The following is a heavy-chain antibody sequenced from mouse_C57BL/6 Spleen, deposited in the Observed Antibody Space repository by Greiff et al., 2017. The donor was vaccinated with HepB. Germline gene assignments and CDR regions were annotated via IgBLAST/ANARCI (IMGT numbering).Heavy chain of an antibody. D-gene: IGHD1-1*01. CDR1: GYTFTDHT. CDR2: IYPRDGST. J-gene: IGHJ1*03. V-gene: IGHV1-78*01. Sequence: VQVVESDAELVKPGASVKISCKVSGYTFTDHTIHWMKQRPEQGLEWIGYIYPRDGSTKYNEKFKGKATLTADKSSSTAYMQLNSLTSEDSAVSFCARSYYGSSSYWYFDVWGTGTTVTVSS. CDR3: ARSYYGSSSYWYFDV.